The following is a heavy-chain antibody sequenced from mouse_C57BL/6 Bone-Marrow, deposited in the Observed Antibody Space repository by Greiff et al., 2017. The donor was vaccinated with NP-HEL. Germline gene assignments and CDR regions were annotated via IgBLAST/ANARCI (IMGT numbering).Heavy chain of an antibody. CDR2: IYPGDGDT. Sequence: VQLQQSGPELVKPGASVKISCKASGYAFSSYWMNWVKQRPGQGLEWIGRIYPGDGDTNYNGKFKGKATLTADQSSSTAYMQLSSLTSEDSAVDYCAGRRGSSGRYYFDDWGQGTTLTVSS. D-gene: IGHD3-2*02. J-gene: IGHJ2*01. V-gene: IGHV1-82*01. CDR3: AGRRGSSGRYYFDD. CDR1: GYAFSSYW.